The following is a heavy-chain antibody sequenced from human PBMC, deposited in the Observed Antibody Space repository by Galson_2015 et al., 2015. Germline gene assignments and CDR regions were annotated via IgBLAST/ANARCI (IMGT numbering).Heavy chain of an antibody. D-gene: IGHD3-3*01. J-gene: IGHJ3*02. CDR2: ISWNSGSI. CDR3: AKGVDFWSGYLDAFDI. CDR1: GFTFDDYA. V-gene: IGHV3-9*01. Sequence: SLRLSCAASGFTFDDYAMHWVRQAPGKGLEWVSGISWNSGSIGYADSVKGRFIISRDNAKNSLYLQMNSLRAEDAALYYCAKGVDFWSGYLDAFDIWGQGTMVTVSS.